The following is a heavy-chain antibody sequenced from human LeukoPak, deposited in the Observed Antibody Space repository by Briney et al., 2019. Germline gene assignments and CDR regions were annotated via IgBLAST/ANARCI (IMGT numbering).Heavy chain of an antibody. CDR3: ARVGSRGDWFDY. V-gene: IGHV3-48*01. J-gene: IGHJ5*01. CDR2: INSGGSAV. Sequence: GGSLRLSCAASGFTFSTYNMLWARQTPGKGLEWLFYINSGGSAVHYADSVKDRFTFSRDNAKNLLYLQMNSLRVEDTGIYYCARVGSRGDWFDYWVQGTRVTVSS. D-gene: IGHD1-26*01. CDR1: GFTFSTYN.